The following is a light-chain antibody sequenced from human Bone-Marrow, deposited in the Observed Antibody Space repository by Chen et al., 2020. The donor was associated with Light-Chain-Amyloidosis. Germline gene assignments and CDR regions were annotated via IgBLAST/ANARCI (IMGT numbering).Light chain of an antibody. CDR3: QSYQGSSQGV. Sequence: NFMLTQPHSVSESPGKTVIISCTRSSGSIATNYVQLYQQRPGSSPTTVIYEDDQRPSGVPDRFSGAIDRSSNSASLTISGRKTEDEADYYCQSYQGSSQGVFGGGTKLTVL. CDR2: EDD. J-gene: IGLJ3*02. V-gene: IGLV6-57*01. CDR1: SGSIATNY.